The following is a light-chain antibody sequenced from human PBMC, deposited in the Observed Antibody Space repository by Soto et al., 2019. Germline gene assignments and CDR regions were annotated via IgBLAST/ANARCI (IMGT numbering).Light chain of an antibody. CDR3: QQYGSSPLT. J-gene: IGKJ4*01. CDR1: QSVSSSY. V-gene: IGKV3-20*01. CDR2: GAS. Sequence: EIVLTQSPGTLSLSPGERATLSCRASQSVSSSYLAWYQQKPGQAPSLLIYGASSRATGIPDRFSGSGSGTDFTLTISILEPEDFAVYYCQQYGSSPLTFGGGTKVEIK.